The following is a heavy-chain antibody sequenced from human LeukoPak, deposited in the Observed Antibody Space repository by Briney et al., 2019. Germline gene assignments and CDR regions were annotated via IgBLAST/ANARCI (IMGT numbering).Heavy chain of an antibody. J-gene: IGHJ4*02. CDR2: IYYSGST. V-gene: IGHV4-59*12. CDR1: GGSISSYY. Sequence: SETLSLTCTVSGGSISSYYWSWIRQPPGKGLEWIGYIYYSGSTNYNPSLKSRVTISVDTSKNQSSLKLSSVTAADTAVYYCARSTYYVWGSYRYTGNYFDYWGQGTLVTVSS. D-gene: IGHD3-16*02. CDR3: ARSTYYVWGSYRYTGNYFDY.